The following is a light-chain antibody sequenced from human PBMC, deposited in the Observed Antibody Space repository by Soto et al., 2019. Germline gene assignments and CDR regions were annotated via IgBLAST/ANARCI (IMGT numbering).Light chain of an antibody. V-gene: IGKV1-6*01. CDR2: SAS. Sequence: AIQKTQSPASLSASVGDRVTITCRASQGIREDLGWYQVKPGKAPRLLIYSASNLLIGVPSRFSGSGSGTDFTLTINGLQSEDFAIYYCLQEYNYPLTFGGGTRVEIK. CDR3: LQEYNYPLT. J-gene: IGKJ4*01. CDR1: QGIRED.